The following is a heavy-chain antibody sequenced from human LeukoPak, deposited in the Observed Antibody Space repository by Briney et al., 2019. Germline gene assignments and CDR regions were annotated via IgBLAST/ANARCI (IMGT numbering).Heavy chain of an antibody. CDR3: ARDTRHRYCSSTSCYRGWLDP. Sequence: ASVKVSCKASGYTFTSYYMHWVRQAPGQGLEWMGIINPSGGSTSYAQKFQGRVTMTRDMSTRTAYMELSSLRSEDTAVYYCARDTRHRYCSSTSCYRGWLDPWGQGTLVTVSS. V-gene: IGHV1-46*01. CDR2: INPSGGST. J-gene: IGHJ5*02. D-gene: IGHD2-2*01. CDR1: GYTFTSYY.